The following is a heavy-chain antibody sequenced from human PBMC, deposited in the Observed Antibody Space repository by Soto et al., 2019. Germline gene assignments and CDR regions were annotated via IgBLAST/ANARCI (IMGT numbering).Heavy chain of an antibody. CDR1: GSSLTTTHW. CDR3: ARTVRSYSWSYFDD. Sequence: PSETLSLTCAVSGSSLTTTHWWSWVRQSPGKGLEWIGEIYRSGSTKYNPSLKSRVSMSLDKSKNEFSLNLKSATAADTAVYYCARTVRSYSWSYFDDWGQGTLVTVSS. CDR2: IYRSGST. D-gene: IGHD4-4*01. V-gene: IGHV4-4*02. J-gene: IGHJ4*02.